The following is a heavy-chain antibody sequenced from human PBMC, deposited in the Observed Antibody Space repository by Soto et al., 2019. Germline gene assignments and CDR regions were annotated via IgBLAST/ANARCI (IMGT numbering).Heavy chain of an antibody. CDR2: INPNSGGT. V-gene: IGHV1-2*02. J-gene: IGHJ6*02. CDR3: AIDAGYSSGWGNYYYYGMDV. Sequence: QVQLVQSGAEVKKPGASVKVSCKASGYTFTGYYMHWVRQAPGQGLEWMGWINPNSGGTNYAQKFQGRVTMTRDTSISTAYMELSRLRSDDTAVYYCAIDAGYSSGWGNYYYYGMDVWGQGTTVTGSS. D-gene: IGHD6-19*01. CDR1: GYTFTGYY.